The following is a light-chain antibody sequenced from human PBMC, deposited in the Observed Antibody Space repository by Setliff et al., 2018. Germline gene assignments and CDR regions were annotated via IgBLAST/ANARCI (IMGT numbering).Light chain of an antibody. V-gene: IGLV2-14*03. CDR2: DVS. CDR1: SSDVGGYNS. Sequence: QSVLTQPASVSGSPGQSITISCTGTSSDVGGYNSVSWYQQHPGKAPELMIYDVSNRPSGVSNRFSGSKSGNTASLTISGLQAEDEADYYCSSYTSSSIFYVFGTGTKVTVL. J-gene: IGLJ1*01. CDR3: SSYTSSSIFYV.